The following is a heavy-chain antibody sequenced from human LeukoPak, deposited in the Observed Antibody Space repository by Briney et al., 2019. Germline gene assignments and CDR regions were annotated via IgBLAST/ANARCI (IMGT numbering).Heavy chain of an antibody. V-gene: IGHV3-23*01. J-gene: IGHJ6*02. CDR1: GFTFSSYA. CDR3: AKETGATPYYYYGMDV. D-gene: IGHD1-26*01. Sequence: PGGSLRLSCAASGFTFSSYAMSWVRQAPGKGLEWVSAISGSGGSTYYADSVKGRFTISRDNSKNTLYLQMNSLRAEDTAVYYCAKETGATPYYYYGMDVWGQGTTVTVSS. CDR2: ISGSGGST.